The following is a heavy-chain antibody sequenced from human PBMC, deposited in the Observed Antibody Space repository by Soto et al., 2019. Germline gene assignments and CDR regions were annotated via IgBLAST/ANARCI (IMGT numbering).Heavy chain of an antibody. CDR3: ARDMSGGTYNYYYGMDV. V-gene: IGHV3-33*08. Sequence: GGSLRLSCSGSGFTFSSYPIHWVRQAPGKGLEWVAVIWYDGSNKYYADSVKGRFTISRDNSKNTLYLQMNSLRADDTAVYYCARDMSGGTYNYYYGMDVWGQGTTVTVSS. J-gene: IGHJ6*02. CDR1: GFTFSSYP. CDR2: IWYDGSNK. D-gene: IGHD1-26*01.